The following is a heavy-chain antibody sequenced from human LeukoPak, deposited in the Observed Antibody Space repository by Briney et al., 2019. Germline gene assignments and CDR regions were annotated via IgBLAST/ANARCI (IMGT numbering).Heavy chain of an antibody. Sequence: GGSLRLSCAVSGFTFSTYAMHWVRQAPGQGLDWVAFIRNDGSIKYYADSVKGRFTISRDNSKSTLYLQMNSLRTEDTAIYYCARGDCSGDCYHPLYYWGQGSLVTVSS. CDR2: IRNDGSIK. V-gene: IGHV3-30*02. CDR3: ARGDCSGDCYHPLYY. J-gene: IGHJ4*02. D-gene: IGHD2-21*02. CDR1: GFTFSTYA.